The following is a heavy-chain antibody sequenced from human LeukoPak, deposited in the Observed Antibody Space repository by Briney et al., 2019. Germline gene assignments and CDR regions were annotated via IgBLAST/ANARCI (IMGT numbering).Heavy chain of an antibody. V-gene: IGHV4-31*03. Sequence: SETLSLTCTVSGGSISSGGYYWSWIRQHPGKGLEWIGYIYYSGSTYYNPSLKSRVTISVDTSKNQFSLKLSSVTAADTAVYYCASNGGFGELYDDHWGQGTLVTVSS. CDR1: GGSISSGGYY. D-gene: IGHD3-10*01. J-gene: IGHJ5*02. CDR2: IYYSGST. CDR3: ASNGGFGELYDDH.